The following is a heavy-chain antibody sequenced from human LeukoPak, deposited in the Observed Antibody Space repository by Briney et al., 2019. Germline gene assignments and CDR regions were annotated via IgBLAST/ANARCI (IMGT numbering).Heavy chain of an antibody. J-gene: IGHJ4*02. CDR1: VGSIISYY. CDR3: AEGVTQYYSDY. V-gene: IGHV4-59*01. D-gene: IGHD4-11*01. Sequence: SETLSLTCTVSVGSIISYYWSWIRQPPGKGLEWSGYIYYSGITNYNPSLRSRVPISVDESKNPFYLKMSYVTAADTAVYYCAEGVTQYYSDYWGQGTLVTVSS. CDR2: IYYSGIT.